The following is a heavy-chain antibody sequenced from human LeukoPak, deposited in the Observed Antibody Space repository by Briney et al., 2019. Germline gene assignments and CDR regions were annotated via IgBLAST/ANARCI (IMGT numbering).Heavy chain of an antibody. J-gene: IGHJ3*02. D-gene: IGHD2-2*01. CDR2: LYYSGST. Sequence: SETLSLTCTVSGGSISSYYWNWIRQPPGKGPEWIGNLYYSGSTNYNPSLKSRVTISVDTFKNQFSLKLSSVTAADTAVYYCARGTSGTLSWGFDICGQGTMVTVSS. V-gene: IGHV4-59*01. CDR3: ARGTSGTLSWGFDI. CDR1: GGSISSYY.